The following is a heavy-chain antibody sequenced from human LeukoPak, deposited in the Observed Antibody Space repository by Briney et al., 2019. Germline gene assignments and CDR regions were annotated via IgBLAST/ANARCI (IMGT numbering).Heavy chain of an antibody. D-gene: IGHD6-19*01. Sequence: SETLSLTCSVSGGSISGYYWNWIRQPPGKGLEWIGYSYYSGNTSYSPSLKGRVSISVDTAKNQFSLKVNSVAAADTAVYYCARSRSSGWLGAFDYWGQGTLVTVSS. J-gene: IGHJ4*02. CDR3: ARSRSSGWLGAFDY. CDR1: GGSISGYY. CDR2: SYYSGNT. V-gene: IGHV4-59*01.